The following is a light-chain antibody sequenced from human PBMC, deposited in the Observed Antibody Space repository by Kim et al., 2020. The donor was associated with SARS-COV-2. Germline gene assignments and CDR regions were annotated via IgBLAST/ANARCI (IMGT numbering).Light chain of an antibody. CDR3: QACDSSTVV. J-gene: IGLJ2*01. CDR1: KLGDKY. Sequence: SYELTQPPSVSVSPGQTASITCSGDKLGDKYACWYQQKPGQSPVLVIYQYSKRPSGLPERFSGFNSGNTAPLTISGPQAMDEADYYCQACDSSTVVFGGG. V-gene: IGLV3-1*01. CDR2: QYS.